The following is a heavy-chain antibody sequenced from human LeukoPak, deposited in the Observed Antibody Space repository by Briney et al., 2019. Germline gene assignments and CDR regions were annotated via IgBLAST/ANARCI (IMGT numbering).Heavy chain of an antibody. CDR3: ARGMTTVTTSNWFDP. V-gene: IGHV4-61*02. CDR1: GGSISSSSYY. D-gene: IGHD4-17*01. J-gene: IGHJ5*02. Sequence: SETLSLTCTVSGGSISSSSYYWSWIRQPAGKGLEWIGRIYATGSTNYNPSLKSRVTISADTSKNQFSLKLSSVTAADTAVYYCARGMTTVTTSNWFDPWGQGTLVTVSS. CDR2: IYATGST.